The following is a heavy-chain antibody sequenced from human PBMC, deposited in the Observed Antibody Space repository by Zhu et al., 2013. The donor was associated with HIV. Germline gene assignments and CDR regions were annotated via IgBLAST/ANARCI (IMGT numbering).Heavy chain of an antibody. V-gene: IGHV1-69*06. Sequence: QVQLVQSGAEVKKPGASVKVSCKASGYTFTGYYMHWVRQAPGQGLDGWEESIRSLVQQTTHRSFQGRVTITADKSTNTAYMDLSSLRSEDTAVYYCARTFLDTASAFDIWGQGTMVTVSS. D-gene: IGHD5-18*01. J-gene: IGHJ3*02. CDR2: SIRSLVQ. CDR1: GYTFTGYY. CDR3: ARTFLDTASAFDI.